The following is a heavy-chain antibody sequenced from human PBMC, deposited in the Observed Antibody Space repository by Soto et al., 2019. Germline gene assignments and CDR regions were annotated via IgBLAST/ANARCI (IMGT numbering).Heavy chain of an antibody. V-gene: IGHV3-7*01. CDR1: GPTFSTYG. CDR3: AREDWYRFDP. D-gene: IGHD3-9*01. Sequence: GGSLRLACVASGPTFSTYGMNWIRQTPGKGLEWVAYMSLDGSNKDYVDSVKGRFTISRDNARNSLYLQMNSLRAEDTAVYYCAREDWYRFDPWGQGTLVTVSS. J-gene: IGHJ5*02. CDR2: MSLDGSNK.